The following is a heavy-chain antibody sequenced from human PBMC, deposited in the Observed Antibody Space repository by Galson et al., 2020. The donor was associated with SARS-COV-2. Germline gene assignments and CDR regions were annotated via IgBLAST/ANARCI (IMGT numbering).Heavy chain of an antibody. CDR3: ARLSNPPSQYYFDY. CDR2: IISSSYT. D-gene: IGHD4-4*01. V-gene: IGHV3-11*06. Sequence: GESLKISCAASGFTFSDYYMSWIRQAPGKGLEWVSYIISSSYTNYADSVKGRFTISRDNAKNSLYLQMNSLRAEDTAVYYCARLSNPPSQYYFDYWGQGTLVTVSS. J-gene: IGHJ4*02. CDR1: GFTFSDYY.